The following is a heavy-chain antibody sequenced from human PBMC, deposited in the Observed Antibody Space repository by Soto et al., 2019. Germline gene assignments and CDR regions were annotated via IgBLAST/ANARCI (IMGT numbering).Heavy chain of an antibody. Sequence: SETLSLTCTVSGGSISSYYWTWIRQPPGKGLEWIGYISYSGTTNYNPSLNSRVTISVDTSKNHFSLNLSSVTAADTAMYYCARHVVLNTWYPTYAFHIWGQGTMVTVSS. V-gene: IGHV4-59*08. CDR3: ARHVVLNTWYPTYAFHI. CDR2: ISYSGTT. J-gene: IGHJ3*02. CDR1: GGSISSYY. D-gene: IGHD6-13*01.